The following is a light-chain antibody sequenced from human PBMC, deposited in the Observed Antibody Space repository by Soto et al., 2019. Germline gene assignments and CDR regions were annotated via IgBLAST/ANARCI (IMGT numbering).Light chain of an antibody. CDR1: TGSVISGHY. Sequence: QAVVTQEPSLTVSPGGTVTLTCGSSTGSVISGHYPYWFQQKPGQAPRTLIYDTTNRLSWTPARFSGSLLGDKAALTLSGAQPEDEADYYCLLSYSGGDSVFGSGTKVTVL. CDR2: DTT. CDR3: LLSYSGGDSV. J-gene: IGLJ1*01. V-gene: IGLV7-46*01.